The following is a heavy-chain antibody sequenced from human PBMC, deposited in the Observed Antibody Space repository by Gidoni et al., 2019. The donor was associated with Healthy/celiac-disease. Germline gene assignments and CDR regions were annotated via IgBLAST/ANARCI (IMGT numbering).Heavy chain of an antibody. Sequence: QVTLKESGPVLVKPTETLTLTCTVSGFSLSNARMGVSWSRQPPGKALEWLAHIFSNDEKSYSASLKSRLTIYKDTSKRQVVLTMTTVDPVDTATYYCARTTFVVVPDICFDYWGQGTLVTVSS. J-gene: IGHJ4*02. D-gene: IGHD2-21*02. CDR2: IFSNDEK. CDR3: ARTTFVVVPDICFDY. V-gene: IGHV2-26*01. CDR1: GFSLSNARMG.